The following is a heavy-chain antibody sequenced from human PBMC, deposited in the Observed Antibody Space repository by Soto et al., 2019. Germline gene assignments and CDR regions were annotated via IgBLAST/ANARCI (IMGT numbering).Heavy chain of an antibody. CDR2: IYYSGST. CDR1: GCSISSGGYC. CDR3: ARSVFP. J-gene: IGHJ5*02. Sequence: QVQLQESGPGLVKPSQTLSLTCTVSGCSISSGGYCWSWIRQHPGKGLEWIGYIYYSGSTYYNPSLKRRVTISVDTSKNQFSLKLTSVTATDTAVYYSARSVFPWGQGTLVTVSS. V-gene: IGHV4-31*03.